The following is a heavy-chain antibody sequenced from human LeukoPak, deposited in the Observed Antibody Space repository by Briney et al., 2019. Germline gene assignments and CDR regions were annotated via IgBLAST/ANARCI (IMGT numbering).Heavy chain of an antibody. CDR2: IFYSGST. D-gene: IGHD1-26*01. J-gene: IGHJ4*02. CDR3: ARSDYSGSYFFDY. CDR1: GGSISSYY. Sequence: PSETLSLTCTVSGGSISSYYWSWIRQPPGKGLEWIGYIFYSGSTNYNPSLKGRVTISVDTSKNQFSLKLSSVTAADTAVYYCARSDYSGSYFFDYWGQGTLVTVSS. V-gene: IGHV4-59*08.